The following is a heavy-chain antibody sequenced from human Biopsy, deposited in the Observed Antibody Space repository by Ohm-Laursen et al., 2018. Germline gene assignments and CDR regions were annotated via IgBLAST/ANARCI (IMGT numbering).Heavy chain of an antibody. CDR2: IDPKYGDT. Sequence: ASVKVSCKASRYTFTGDYIHWVRQAPGQGLEWMGWIDPKYGDTKFAQKFQGRVTMTRDTSTNTIYMDLSSLRSDDTAVYYCAKDLLEWWEPSWGQGTLVNVSS. CDR1: RYTFTGDY. CDR3: AKDLLEWWEPS. V-gene: IGHV1-2*02. D-gene: IGHD3-3*01. J-gene: IGHJ4*02.